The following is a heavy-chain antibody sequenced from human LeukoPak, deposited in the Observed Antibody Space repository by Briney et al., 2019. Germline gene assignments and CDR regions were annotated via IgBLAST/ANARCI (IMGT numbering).Heavy chain of an antibody. CDR3: AKDVYGSGNSRGQNSDY. CDR1: GITLSNYG. J-gene: IGHJ4*02. V-gene: IGHV3-23*01. Sequence: PGGSLRLSCAVSGITLSNYGMSRVRQAPGKGLEWVAGISDSGGRTNYADSVKGRFTISRDNPKNTLYLQMNSLTAEDTAVYYCAKDVYGSGNSRGQNSDYWGQGTLVTVSS. CDR2: ISDSGGRT. D-gene: IGHD3-10*01.